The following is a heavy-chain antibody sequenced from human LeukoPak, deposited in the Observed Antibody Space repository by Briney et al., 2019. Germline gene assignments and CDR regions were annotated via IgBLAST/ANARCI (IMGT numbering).Heavy chain of an antibody. V-gene: IGHV1-18*01. D-gene: IGHD3-16*01. CDR2: ISAYNGNT. Sequence: EASVKVSCKASGYTFTSYGISWVRQAPGQGLEWMGWISAYNGNTNYAQKLQGRVTVTTDTSTSTAYMELRSLRSDDTAVYYCARFLLTGELGGHFDYWGQGTLVTVSS. CDR3: ARFLLTGELGGHFDY. J-gene: IGHJ4*02. CDR1: GYTFTSYG.